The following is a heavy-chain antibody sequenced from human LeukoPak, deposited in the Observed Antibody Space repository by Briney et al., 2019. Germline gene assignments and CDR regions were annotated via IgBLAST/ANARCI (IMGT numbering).Heavy chain of an antibody. V-gene: IGHV3-21*01. CDR3: ARDRVSEVRGVIYY. D-gene: IGHD3-10*01. J-gene: IGHJ4*02. CDR2: ISSSSSYI. Sequence: GGSLRLSCAASGFTFSSYSMNWVRQAPGKGLEWVSSISSSSSYIYYADSVKGRFTISRDNAKNSLYLQMNSLRAEDTAVYYCARDRVSEVRGVIYYWGQGTLVTVSS. CDR1: GFTFSSYS.